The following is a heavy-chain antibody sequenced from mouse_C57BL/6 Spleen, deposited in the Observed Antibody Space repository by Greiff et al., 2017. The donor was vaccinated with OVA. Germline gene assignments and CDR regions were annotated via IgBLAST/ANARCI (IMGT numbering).Heavy chain of an antibody. CDR1: GFTFTDYY. CDR2: IRNKANGYTT. J-gene: IGHJ2*01. D-gene: IGHD1-1*01. CDR3: ARGHTGYFDY. V-gene: IGHV7-3*01. Sequence: EVQRVESGGGLVQPGGSLSLSCAASGFTFTDYYMSWVRQPPGKALEWLGFIRNKANGYTTEYSASVKGRFTISRDNSQSILYLQMNALRAEDSATYYCARGHTGYFDYWGQGTTLTVSS.